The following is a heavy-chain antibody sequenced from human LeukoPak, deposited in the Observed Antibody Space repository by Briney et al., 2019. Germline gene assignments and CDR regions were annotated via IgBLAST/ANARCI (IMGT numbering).Heavy chain of an antibody. Sequence: GGSLRLSCAASGFTFSTYAMNWVRQAPGKGLEWVSGISGSGGRTYYSHPVEGRVTISRDNSKNTLFLQMSSLRVEDTAIYYCAREADFFGSGSPSDYWGQGILVSVSS. CDR3: AREADFFGSGSPSDY. D-gene: IGHD3-10*01. CDR1: GFTFSTYA. J-gene: IGHJ4*02. CDR2: ISGSGGRT. V-gene: IGHV3-23*01.